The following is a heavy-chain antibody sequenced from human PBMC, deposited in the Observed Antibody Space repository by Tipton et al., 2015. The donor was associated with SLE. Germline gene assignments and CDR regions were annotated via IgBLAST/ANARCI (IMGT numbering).Heavy chain of an antibody. CDR1: GGTFSSYA. J-gene: IGHJ1*01. V-gene: IGHV1-69*01. D-gene: IGHD5-12*01. Sequence: QSGPEVKKPGSSVKVSCKASGGTFSSYAISWGRQAPGQGLEWMGGIIPIFGTANYAQEFQGRATITADESTSTAYMELSILRSEDTAVYYCARVLGVACGSFQHWGPGALVTVSS. CDR2: IIPIFGTA. CDR3: ARVLGVACGSFQH.